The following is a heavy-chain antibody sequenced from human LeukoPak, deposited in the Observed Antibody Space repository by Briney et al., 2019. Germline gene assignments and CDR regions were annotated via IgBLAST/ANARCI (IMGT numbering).Heavy chain of an antibody. V-gene: IGHV4-59*01. D-gene: IGHD1-1*01. Sequence: SETLSITCTVSGGSITNSYWNWIRQSPVKGLEWIGYINYSGSTNYNPSLKSRVTISIDTSKNQFSLKLTSVTAADTAVYFCARDPLSTNDFDIWGQGTMVTVSS. CDR2: INYSGST. J-gene: IGHJ3*02. CDR3: ARDPLSTNDFDI. CDR1: GGSITNSY.